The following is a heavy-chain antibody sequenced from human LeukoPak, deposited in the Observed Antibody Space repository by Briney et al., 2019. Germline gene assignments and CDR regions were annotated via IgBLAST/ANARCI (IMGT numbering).Heavy chain of an antibody. CDR1: GYSITSGYF. Sequence: ETLSLTCAVSGYSITSGYFWGWIRQPPGKGLEWIGSIYHSGTTYYNPSLKSRVTISVDTSKNQFSLTLNSVTAADTAVYYCATASGYCSSTSCYEFDYWGQGTLVTVSS. CDR3: ATASGYCSSTSCYEFDY. V-gene: IGHV4-38-2*01. CDR2: IYHSGTT. D-gene: IGHD2-2*01. J-gene: IGHJ4*02.